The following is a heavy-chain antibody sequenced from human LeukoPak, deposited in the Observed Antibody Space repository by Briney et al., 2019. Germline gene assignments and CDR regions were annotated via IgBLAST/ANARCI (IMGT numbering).Heavy chain of an antibody. CDR3: ARGSLPLWLHNSPYYFDY. CDR2: INPSGGST. J-gene: IGHJ4*02. V-gene: IGHV1-46*01. Sequence: GASVKVSCKASGHTFTSYAMNWVRQAPGQGLEWMGIINPSGGSTSYAQKFQGRVTMTRDTSTSTVYMELSSLRSEDTAVYYCARGSLPLWLHNSPYYFDYWGQGTLVTVSS. D-gene: IGHD5-24*01. CDR1: GHTFTSYA.